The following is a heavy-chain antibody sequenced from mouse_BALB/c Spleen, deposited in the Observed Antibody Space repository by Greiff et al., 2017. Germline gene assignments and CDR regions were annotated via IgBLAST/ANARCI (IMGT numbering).Heavy chain of an antibody. D-gene: IGHD2-4*01. CDR1: GFNIKDTY. J-gene: IGHJ2*01. V-gene: IGHV14-3*02. Sequence: EVQLQQSGAELVKPGASVKLSCTASGFNIKDTYMHWVKQRPEQGLEWIGRIDPANGNTKYDPKFQGKATITADTSSNTAYLQLSSLTSEDTAVYYCARARVDYYFDYWGQGTTLTVAS. CDR2: IDPANGNT. CDR3: ARARVDYYFDY.